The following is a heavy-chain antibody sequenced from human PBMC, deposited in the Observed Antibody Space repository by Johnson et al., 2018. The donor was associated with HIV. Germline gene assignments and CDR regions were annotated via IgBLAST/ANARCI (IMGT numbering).Heavy chain of an antibody. CDR2: ISGSGGST. Sequence: VQLVESGGGLVQPGGSLRLSCAASGFTFSSYAMSWVRQVPGKGLEWVSAISGSGGSTYYADSVKGRFTISRDNSKNTLYLQMNSLRAEDTDVYYCAREKSYYYDSSGYPDTFDIWGQGTMVIVSS. CDR3: AREKSYYYDSSGYPDTFDI. CDR1: GFTFSSYA. D-gene: IGHD3-22*01. V-gene: IGHV3-23*04. J-gene: IGHJ3*02.